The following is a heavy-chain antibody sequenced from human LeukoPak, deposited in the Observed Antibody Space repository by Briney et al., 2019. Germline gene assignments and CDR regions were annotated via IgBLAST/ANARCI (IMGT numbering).Heavy chain of an antibody. CDR2: ISSTSGTN. CDR1: GFTFSPYS. CDR3: AKDYSPDAFDI. J-gene: IGHJ3*02. Sequence: GGSLRLSCVASGFTFSPYSMHWVRQAPGKNLEWLSYISSTSGTNFYADSVTGRFTISRDNAKNSLYLQMNSLRVEDTAVYYCAKDYSPDAFDIWGQGTMVTVSS. D-gene: IGHD4/OR15-4a*01. V-gene: IGHV3-48*01.